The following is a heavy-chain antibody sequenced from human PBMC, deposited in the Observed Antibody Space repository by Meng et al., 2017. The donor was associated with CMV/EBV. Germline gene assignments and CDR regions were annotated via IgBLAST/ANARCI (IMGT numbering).Heavy chain of an antibody. V-gene: IGHV3-30-3*01. CDR3: ARPTLYSYGFPTNHYYGMDV. Sequence: LSLTCTASEFMFSSYAMHWVRQAPGKGLEWAAAISYDGSSKYYADSVKGRFTISRDNSKNTLYLQMSSLRAEDTAVYYCARPTLYSYGFPTNHYYGMDVWGRGTTVTVSS. CDR1: EFMFSSYA. D-gene: IGHD5-18*01. J-gene: IGHJ6*02. CDR2: ISYDGSSK.